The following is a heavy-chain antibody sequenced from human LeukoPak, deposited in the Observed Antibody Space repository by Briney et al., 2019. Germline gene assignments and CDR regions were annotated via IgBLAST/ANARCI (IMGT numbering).Heavy chain of an antibody. V-gene: IGHV1-18*01. CDR2: ISAYNGNT. CDR1: GYTFTSYG. CDR3: ARDQYYYDSSAYYRFDY. J-gene: IGHJ4*02. D-gene: IGHD3-22*01. Sequence: ASVKVSCKASGYTFTSYGISWVRQAPGQGLEWMGWISAYNGNTNYAQKLQGRVTMTTDTSTSTAYMELRSLRSDDTAVYYCARDQYYYDSSAYYRFDYWGQGTLVTVSS.